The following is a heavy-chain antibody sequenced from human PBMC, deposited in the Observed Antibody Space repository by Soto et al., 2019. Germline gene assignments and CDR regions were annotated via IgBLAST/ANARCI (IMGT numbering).Heavy chain of an antibody. V-gene: IGHV4-31*03. J-gene: IGHJ1*01. D-gene: IGHD3-3*01. CDR1: GGSISSGGHY. CDR3: RLEPALRFLADY. Sequence: SETLSLTCTVSGGSISSGGHYWSWIRHHPGKGLEWIGYIYYSGSTYYNPSLKSRVTISVDTSKNQFSLKLSSVIAADTAVYYCRLEPALRFLADYWAQGTLVTVSS. CDR2: IYYSGST.